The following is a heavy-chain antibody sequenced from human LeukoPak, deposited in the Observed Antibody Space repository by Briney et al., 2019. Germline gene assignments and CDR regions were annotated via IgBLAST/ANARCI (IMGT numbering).Heavy chain of an antibody. D-gene: IGHD3-3*01. J-gene: IGHJ6*02. CDR1: GYTFTSYG. Sequence: ASVKVSCKASGYTFTSYGISWVRQAPGQGLEWMGWISAYNGNTNYAQKLQGRVTMTTDTSTSTAYMELRSLRSDDTAVYYCARSGWADFWSGSSRYYYYGMDVWGQGTTVTVSS. V-gene: IGHV1-18*01. CDR3: ARSGWADFWSGSSRYYYYGMDV. CDR2: ISAYNGNT.